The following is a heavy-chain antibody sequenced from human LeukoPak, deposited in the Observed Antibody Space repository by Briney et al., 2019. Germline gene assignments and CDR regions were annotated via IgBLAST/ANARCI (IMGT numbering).Heavy chain of an antibody. V-gene: IGHV3-23*01. D-gene: IGHD2-21*01. CDR3: MKLPTMIIVIDTDFEY. Sequence: PGGSLRLSCVASGFTFRHYDMSWVRQAPGKGLEWVSSINTSGGSTYYADSLQGRFTISRDNSKNTLHLQMSNVRAEDTALYYCMKLPTMIIVIDTDFEYWGQGAQVTVSS. J-gene: IGHJ4*02. CDR2: INTSGGST. CDR1: GFTFRHYD.